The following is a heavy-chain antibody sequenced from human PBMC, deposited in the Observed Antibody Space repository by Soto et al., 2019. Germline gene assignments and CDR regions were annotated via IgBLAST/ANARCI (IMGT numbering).Heavy chain of an antibody. J-gene: IGHJ4*02. V-gene: IGHV1-3*01. D-gene: IGHD4-17*01. CDR1: GYTFTIYA. Sequence: QVQLVQSGAEVKKPGASVKVSCKASGYTFTIYAMHWVSQAPGQRLEWMGWINPANGDTKYSPHFQGRVTIIRDTSASTAYMELISLGSEDTAVYYCARGDWTTVTFDSWGQGSLVTVAS. CDR3: ARGDWTTVTFDS. CDR2: INPANGDT.